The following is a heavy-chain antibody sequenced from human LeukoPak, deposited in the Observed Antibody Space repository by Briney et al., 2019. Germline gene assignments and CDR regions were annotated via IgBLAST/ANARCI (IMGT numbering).Heavy chain of an antibody. D-gene: IGHD4-23*01. CDR2: IRNDGSDT. V-gene: IGHV3-30*02. CDR1: GLTFTSHG. CDR3: ARDRGKDYFDN. J-gene: IGHJ4*02. Sequence: GGSLTLSCATSGLTFTSHGFHWVRQAAGKGLEWVAFIRNDGSDTYHANSVKGRFSISRDNSKNTVYLHMNSLRAEDTAVYYCARDRGKDYFDNWGQGTQVTVSS.